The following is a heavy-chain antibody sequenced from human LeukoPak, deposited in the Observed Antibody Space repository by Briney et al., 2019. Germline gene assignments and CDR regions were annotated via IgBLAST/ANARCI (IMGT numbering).Heavy chain of an antibody. V-gene: IGHV3-21*01. CDR2: ISRGTNYT. D-gene: IGHD3-16*01. J-gene: IGHJ4*02. Sequence: GRSLRLSCAASGFTFSGYYMHWVRQAPGKGLEWVSSISRGTNYTYYADSVKGRFTISRDNAKNSLYLQMNSLTAEDTAVYYCTRVSYADGGYFDYWGQGTLVTVSS. CDR1: GFTFSGYY. CDR3: TRVSYADGGYFDY.